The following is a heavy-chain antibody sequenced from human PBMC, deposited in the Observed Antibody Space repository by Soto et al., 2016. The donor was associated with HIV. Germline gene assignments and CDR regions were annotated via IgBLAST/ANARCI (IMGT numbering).Heavy chain of an antibody. D-gene: IGHD2-15*01. CDR3: ARDPYGGGWYDS. V-gene: IGHV4-4*07. Sequence: VQLQESGPGLVKPSETLSLICTVSGDSMSTYYWNWIRQPAGKGLEWIGRIYSSGSTNYNPSLESRVSISVDNSKKQVSLKLRSVTAADTAAYYCARDPYGGGWYDSVGPGEPWVHRLL. J-gene: IGHJ5*01. CDR2: IYSSGST. CDR1: GDSMSTYY.